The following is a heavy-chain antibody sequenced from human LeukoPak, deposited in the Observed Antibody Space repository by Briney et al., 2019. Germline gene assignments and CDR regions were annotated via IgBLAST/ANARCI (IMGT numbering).Heavy chain of an antibody. CDR3: AKTIQLWSYYFDY. CDR2: ISGSGGST. D-gene: IGHD5-18*01. Sequence: GGSLRLSCVASGFTFTSYVMSWVRQAPGKGLEWVSAISGSGGSTYYADSVKGRFTISRDNSKNTLYLQMNSLRAEDMAVYYCAKTIQLWSYYFDYWGQGTLVTVSS. V-gene: IGHV3-23*01. CDR1: GFTFTSYV. J-gene: IGHJ4*02.